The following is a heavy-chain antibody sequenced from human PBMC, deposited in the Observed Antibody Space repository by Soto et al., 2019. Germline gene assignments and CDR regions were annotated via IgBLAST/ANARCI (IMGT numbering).Heavy chain of an antibody. V-gene: IGHV4-59*01. D-gene: IGHD3-3*01. CDR3: ARGRRDYDFWSGYYTPEGYYYGMDV. J-gene: IGHJ6*02. Sequence: PSETLSLTCTVSGGSIRRYYWSWIPQPPGKGLVWIGYISYSGSTNYNPSLKSRATISVDTSKNQFSLKLSSVTAADTAVYYCARGRRDYDFWSGYYTPEGYYYGMDVWGQGTTVTVSS. CDR2: ISYSGST. CDR1: GGSIRRYY.